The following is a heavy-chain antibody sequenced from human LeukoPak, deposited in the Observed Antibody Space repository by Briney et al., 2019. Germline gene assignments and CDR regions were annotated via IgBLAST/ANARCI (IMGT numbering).Heavy chain of an antibody. V-gene: IGHV1-69*05. Sequence: SVKVSCKASGGTFSSYAISWGRQAPGQGLEWMGGIIPIFGTANYAQKFQGRVTITTDESTSTAYMELSSLRSEDTAVYYCASDSSSSLAPLMDVWGKGTTVTVSS. D-gene: IGHD6-6*01. CDR2: IIPIFGTA. CDR3: ASDSSSSLAPLMDV. J-gene: IGHJ6*03. CDR1: GGTFSSYA.